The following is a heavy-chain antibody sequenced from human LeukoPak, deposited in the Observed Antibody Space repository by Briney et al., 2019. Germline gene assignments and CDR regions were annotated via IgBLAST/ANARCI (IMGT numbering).Heavy chain of an antibody. CDR1: GYTFTGYY. CDR3: ARDVGYCSSTSCYTFEYFQH. V-gene: IGHV1-2*02. J-gene: IGHJ1*01. D-gene: IGHD2-2*02. Sequence: ASVKVSCEASGYTFTGYYMHWVRQAPGQGLEWMGWINPNSGGTNYAQKFQGRVTMTRDTSISTAYMELSRLRSDDAAVYYCARDVGYCSSTSCYTFEYFQHWGQGTLVTVSS. CDR2: INPNSGGT.